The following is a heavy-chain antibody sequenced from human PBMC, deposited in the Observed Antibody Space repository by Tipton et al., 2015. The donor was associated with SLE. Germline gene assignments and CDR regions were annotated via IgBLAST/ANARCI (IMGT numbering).Heavy chain of an antibody. CDR1: GGSFSGYY. CDR3: VRLRSKVLIDY. V-gene: IGHV4-34*01. CDR2: INHNGGT. J-gene: IGHJ4*02. D-gene: IGHD2-8*01. Sequence: TLSLTCGVYGGSFSGYYWTWIRQPPGKGLEWIGEINHNGGTNYSPSLKSRVTISVDTSKNQFSLKLSSVTAADTAGYYCVRLRSKVLIDYWGQGILVTVTS.